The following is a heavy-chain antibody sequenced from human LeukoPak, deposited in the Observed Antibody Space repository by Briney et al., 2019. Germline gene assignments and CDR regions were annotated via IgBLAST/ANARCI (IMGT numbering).Heavy chain of an antibody. CDR2: ISYDGSNK. Sequence: GGSLRLSCAASGFTFSSYAMHWVRQAPAKGLEWVAVISYDGSNKYYADSVKGRFTISRDNSKNTLYLQMNSLRAEDTAVYYCARGDSSGWYYFDYWGQGTLVTVSS. V-gene: IGHV3-30-3*01. J-gene: IGHJ4*02. CDR1: GFTFSSYA. CDR3: ARGDSSGWYYFDY. D-gene: IGHD6-19*01.